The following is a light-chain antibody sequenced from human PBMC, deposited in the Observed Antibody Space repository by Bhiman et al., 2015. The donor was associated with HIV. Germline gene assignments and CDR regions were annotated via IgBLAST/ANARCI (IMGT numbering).Light chain of an antibody. CDR3: QAWDSNTGV. Sequence: SYELTQPPSVSVAPGETARITCGGSNIGGKSVHWYLQKPGQAPVLVIYYDRDRPSGIPERFSGSKSGNTATLTISETQALDEADYYCQAWDSNTGVFGTGTKVTVL. J-gene: IGLJ1*01. CDR1: NIGGKS. V-gene: IGLV3-21*01. CDR2: YDR.